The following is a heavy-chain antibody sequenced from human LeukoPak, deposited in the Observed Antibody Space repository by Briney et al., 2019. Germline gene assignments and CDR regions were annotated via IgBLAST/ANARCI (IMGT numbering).Heavy chain of an antibody. V-gene: IGHV3-7*03. Sequence: GGSLRLSCAASGFTFSSYWMSWVRQAPGKGLEWVVNIKQDGSEKYYVDSVKGRFTISRDNAKNSLYLQMNSLRAEDTAVYYCARDSSRNDFWSGYYPDWFDPWGQGTLVTVSS. D-gene: IGHD3-3*01. J-gene: IGHJ5*02. CDR1: GFTFSSYW. CDR2: IKQDGSEK. CDR3: ARDSSRNDFWSGYYPDWFDP.